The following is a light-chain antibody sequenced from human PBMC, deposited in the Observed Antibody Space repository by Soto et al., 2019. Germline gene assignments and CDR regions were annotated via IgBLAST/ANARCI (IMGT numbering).Light chain of an antibody. CDR1: QSISSSY. J-gene: IGKJ1*01. CDR3: QQYGSSGT. Sequence: EFVLTQSPGTLSLSPGERATLSCRASQSISSSYLAWYQQKPGQAPRLLIYGASNRATGIPDRFSGSGSGTDSTLTISRLEPEDFAVDYCQQYGSSGTVGQGTKVDIK. CDR2: GAS. V-gene: IGKV3-20*01.